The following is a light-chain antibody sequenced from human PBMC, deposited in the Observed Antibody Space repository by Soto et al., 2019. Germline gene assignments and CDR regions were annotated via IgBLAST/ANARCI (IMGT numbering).Light chain of an antibody. J-gene: IGKJ5*01. CDR1: QSVSSSY. V-gene: IGKV3-20*01. CDR3: QQYGSSLRGT. Sequence: EIVSTQSPGTLSLSPGERATLSCRASQSVSSSYLAWYQQKPGQAPRLLIYGASSRATGIPDRFSGSGSGTDFTLTISRLEPEDFAVYYCQQYGSSLRGTFGQGTRLEIK. CDR2: GAS.